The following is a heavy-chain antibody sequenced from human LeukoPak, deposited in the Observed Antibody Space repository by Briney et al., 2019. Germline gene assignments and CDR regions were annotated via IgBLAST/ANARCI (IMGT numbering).Heavy chain of an antibody. CDR2: ISGGGGST. V-gene: IGHV3-23*01. Sequence: GGSLRLSCAASGFTFTSYSMNWVRQAPGKGLEWVSTISGGGGSTYYADSVKGRFTISRDNSKNTLYLQVNSLRAEDTAVYYCAKDYSSSWYPYFDYWGQGTLVTVSS. D-gene: IGHD6-13*01. CDR1: GFTFTSYS. CDR3: AKDYSSSWYPYFDY. J-gene: IGHJ4*02.